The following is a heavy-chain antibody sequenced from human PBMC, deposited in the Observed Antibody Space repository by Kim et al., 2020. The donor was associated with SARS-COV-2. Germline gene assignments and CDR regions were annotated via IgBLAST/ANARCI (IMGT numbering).Heavy chain of an antibody. V-gene: IGHV3-30*04. CDR3: ARERRHRGFMADPSFGY. D-gene: IGHD6-19*01. J-gene: IGHJ4*02. Sequence: GGSLRLSCAASGFTFSSYAMHWVRQAPGKGLEWVAVISYDGSNKYYADSVKGRFTISRDNSKNTLYLQMNSLRAEDTAVYYCARERRHRGFMADPSFGYWGQGTLVTVSS. CDR1: GFTFSSYA. CDR2: ISYDGSNK.